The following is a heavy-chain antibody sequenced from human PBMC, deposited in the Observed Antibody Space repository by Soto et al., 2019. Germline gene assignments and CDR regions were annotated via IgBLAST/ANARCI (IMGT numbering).Heavy chain of an antibody. CDR1: GFTFSSYS. Sequence: PGGSLRLSCAASGFTFSSYSMNWVRQAPGKGLEWVSYISSSSSTIYYADSVKGRFTISRDNAKNSLYLQMNSLRDEDTAVYYCARDQCSSTSCYRERTFYYSYGMDGWGQGTTVTVSS. CDR2: ISSSSSTI. V-gene: IGHV3-48*02. J-gene: IGHJ6*02. D-gene: IGHD2-2*02. CDR3: ARDQCSSTSCYRERTFYYSYGMDG.